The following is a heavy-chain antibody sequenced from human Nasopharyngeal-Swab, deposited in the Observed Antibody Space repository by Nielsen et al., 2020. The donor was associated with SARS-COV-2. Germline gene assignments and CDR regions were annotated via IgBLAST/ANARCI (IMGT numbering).Heavy chain of an antibody. V-gene: IGHV3-53*01. CDR3: ARVLGSIVVVPAAMPVYAFDI. CDR2: IYSGGST. Sequence: WIRQPPGKGLEWVSVIYSGGSTYYADSVKGRFTISRDISKNTLYLQMNSLRAEDTAVYYCARVLGSIVVVPAAMPVYAFDIWGQGTMVTVSS. D-gene: IGHD2-2*01. J-gene: IGHJ3*02.